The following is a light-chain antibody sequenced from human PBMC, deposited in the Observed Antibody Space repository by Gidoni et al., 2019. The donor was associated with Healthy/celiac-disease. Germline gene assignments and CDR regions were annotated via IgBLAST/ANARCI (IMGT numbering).Light chain of an antibody. CDR1: QSVSSY. Sequence: EIVLTQSPATLSLSPGERATLSCRASQSVSSYVAWYQQKPGQAPRLLIYDASNRATGIPARFSGSGSGTDFTLTISSLEPEDFAVYYCQQRGNWPPFTFGQGTKLEIK. J-gene: IGKJ2*01. CDR3: QQRGNWPPFT. CDR2: DAS. V-gene: IGKV3-11*01.